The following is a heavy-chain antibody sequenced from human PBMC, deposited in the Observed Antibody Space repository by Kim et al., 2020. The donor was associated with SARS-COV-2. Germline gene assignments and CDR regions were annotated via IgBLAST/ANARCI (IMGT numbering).Heavy chain of an antibody. Sequence: GGSLRLSCAASGFTFSSFALHWVRQAPGKGLEWVAVISYDGSNKYYADSVKGRFTISRDNSKNTLYLQMNRLRAEDTAVYYCARGAGGNYYYGMDVWGQGTTVTVSS. CDR3: ARGAGGNYYYGMDV. J-gene: IGHJ6*02. CDR1: GFTFSSFA. V-gene: IGHV3-30*04. CDR2: ISYDGSNK. D-gene: IGHD3-16*01.